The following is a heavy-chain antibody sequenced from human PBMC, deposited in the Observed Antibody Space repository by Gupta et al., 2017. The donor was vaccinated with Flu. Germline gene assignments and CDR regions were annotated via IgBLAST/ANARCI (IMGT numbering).Heavy chain of an antibody. Sequence: QVQLQESGPGLAKPSEPLSPTCTVSGGSISIYSWPWIRPPPGKGLEWIGYIYYSGSTNYNPSLKSRVTISVDTSKNQFSLKLGSVTAADTAVYYCARGQVVPTSGVRNYYYYGMDVWGQGTTVTVSS. CDR1: GGSISIYS. V-gene: IGHV4-59*01. J-gene: IGHJ6*02. CDR3: ARGQVVPTSGVRNYYYYGMDV. CDR2: IYYSGST. D-gene: IGHD2-15*01.